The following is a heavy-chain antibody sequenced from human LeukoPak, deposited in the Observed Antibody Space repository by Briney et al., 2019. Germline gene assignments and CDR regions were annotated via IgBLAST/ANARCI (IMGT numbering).Heavy chain of an antibody. CDR3: AKDSPYAYYGSGSYWDY. CDR1: GFTFSSYG. Sequence: GGSLRLSCAASGFTFSSYGMSWVRQAPGKGLEWVSAISGSGGSTYYADSVKGRFTISRDNSKNTLYLQMNSLRAEDTAVYYCAKDSPYAYYGSGSYWDYWGQGTLVTVSS. V-gene: IGHV3-23*01. CDR2: ISGSGGST. D-gene: IGHD3-10*01. J-gene: IGHJ4*02.